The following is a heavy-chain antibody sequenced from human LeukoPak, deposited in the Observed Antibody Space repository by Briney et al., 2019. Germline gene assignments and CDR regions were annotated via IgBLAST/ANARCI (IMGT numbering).Heavy chain of an antibody. CDR3: TSVVAATVY. Sequence: PGGSLRLSCAASGFTFSDYNMRWIRQAPGKGLEWVSSISRSGSTKYYADSVKGRFTISRDNAKNSLFLQMNSLRAEDTAVYYCTSVVAATVYWGQGTLVTVSS. D-gene: IGHD2-15*01. CDR2: ISRSGSTK. J-gene: IGHJ4*02. CDR1: GFTFSDYN. V-gene: IGHV3-11*01.